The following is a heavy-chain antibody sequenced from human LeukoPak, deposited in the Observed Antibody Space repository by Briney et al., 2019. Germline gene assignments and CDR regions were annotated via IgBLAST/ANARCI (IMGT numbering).Heavy chain of an antibody. CDR1: GYTFTSYY. D-gene: IGHD3-9*01. Sequence: ASVKVSCKASGYTFTSYYMHWVRQAPGQGLEWMGWINPNSGGTNYAQKFQGRVTMTRDTSISTAYMELSRLRSDDTAVYYCARHYDILTGFDYWGQGTLVTVSS. V-gene: IGHV1-2*02. CDR3: ARHYDILTGFDY. CDR2: INPNSGGT. J-gene: IGHJ4*02.